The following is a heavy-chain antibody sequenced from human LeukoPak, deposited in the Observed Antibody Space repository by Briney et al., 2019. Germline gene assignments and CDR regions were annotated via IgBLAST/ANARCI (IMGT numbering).Heavy chain of an antibody. CDR2: IYYSGST. CDR1: GGSISSSSYY. J-gene: IGHJ5*02. Sequence: PSETLSLTCTVSGGSISSSSYYWGWIRQPPGKGLGWIGSIYYSGSTYYNPSLKSRVTISVDTSKNQFSLKLSSVTAADTAVYYCARLYTLSITMVRGVPDNWFDPWGQGTLVTVSS. CDR3: ARLYTLSITMVRGVPDNWFDP. V-gene: IGHV4-39*01. D-gene: IGHD3-10*01.